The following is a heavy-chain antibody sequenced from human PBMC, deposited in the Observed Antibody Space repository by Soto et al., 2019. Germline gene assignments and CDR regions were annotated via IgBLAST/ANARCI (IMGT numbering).Heavy chain of an antibody. CDR1: GGTFSSYA. CDR2: IIPIFGTA. Sequence: SVKVSCKASGGTFSSYAISWVRQAPGQGLEWMGGIIPIFGTANYAQKFQGRVTITADESTSTAYMELSSLRSEDTAVYYCAREEDGGSYNTTDNTDMDVWGQETTVTVSS. CDR3: AREEDGGSYNTTDNTDMDV. D-gene: IGHD1-26*01. J-gene: IGHJ6*02. V-gene: IGHV1-69*13.